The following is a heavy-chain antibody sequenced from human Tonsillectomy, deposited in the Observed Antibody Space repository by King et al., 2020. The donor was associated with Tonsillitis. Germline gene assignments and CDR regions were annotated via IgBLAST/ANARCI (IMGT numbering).Heavy chain of an antibody. CDR3: ASQDVFELPVDY. Sequence: QLVQSGAEVKKPGSSVKVSCKASGGTISSYAISWVRQAPGQGLEWMGRIIPILGIANYAQKFQGRVTITADKSTSTAYMELSSLRSEDTAVYYCASQDVFELPVDYWGQGTLVTVSS. CDR2: IIPILGIA. J-gene: IGHJ4*02. CDR1: GGTISSYA. D-gene: IGHD2-15*01. V-gene: IGHV1-69*09.